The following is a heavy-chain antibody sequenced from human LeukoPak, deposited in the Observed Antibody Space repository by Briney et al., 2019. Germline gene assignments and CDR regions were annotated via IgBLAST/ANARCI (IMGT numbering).Heavy chain of an antibody. D-gene: IGHD1-7*01. J-gene: IGHJ4*02. CDR3: ARGDWNYREGSRTIDY. CDR2: IIPIVGTQ. CDR1: AGTFNSFA. Sequence: SVKVSCKTSAGTFNSFAISWVRQAPGQGLEWMGRIIPIVGTQNYAQKFQGRVTFTTDESTSTAHMELSSLRSEDTAVYYCARGDWNYREGSRTIDYWGQGTLVTVSS. V-gene: IGHV1-69*05.